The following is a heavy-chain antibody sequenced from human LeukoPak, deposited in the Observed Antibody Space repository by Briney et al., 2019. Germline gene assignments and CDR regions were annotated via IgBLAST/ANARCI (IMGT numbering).Heavy chain of an antibody. V-gene: IGHV4-38-2*02. CDR3: ARVRYWGNSGHDFDY. J-gene: IGHJ4*02. D-gene: IGHD5-12*01. CDR1: GYSISTGFY. Sequence: PSETLSLTCTVSGYSISTGFYWGWIRQPPGKGLEWIGSIYQNWNTYYNPSLKSRVSVSIDTSKNQFSLKLGSVTAADTAVYYCARVRYWGNSGHDFDYWGQGTLVTVSS. CDR2: IYQNWNT.